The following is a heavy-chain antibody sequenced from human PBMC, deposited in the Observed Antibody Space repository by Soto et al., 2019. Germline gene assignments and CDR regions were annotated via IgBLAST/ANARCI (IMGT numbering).Heavy chain of an antibody. V-gene: IGHV3-7*01. CDR3: ARDIPYYDSSGYYYG. CDR2: IKQDGSEK. CDR1: GFTFSSYW. J-gene: IGHJ4*02. Sequence: PGGSLRLSCAASGFTFSSYWMSWVRQAPGKGLEWVAKIKQDGSEKYYVDSVKGRFTISRENAKNSLYLQMKSLRAEDKAVYYCARDIPYYDSSGYYYGWGQGT. D-gene: IGHD3-22*01.